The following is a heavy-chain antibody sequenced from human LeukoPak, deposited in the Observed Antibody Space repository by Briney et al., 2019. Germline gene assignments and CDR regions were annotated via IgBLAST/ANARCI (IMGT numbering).Heavy chain of an antibody. J-gene: IGHJ4*02. D-gene: IGHD3-22*01. CDR3: ARDYYDSSGYYYY. V-gene: IGHV3-74*01. Sequence: GGSLRLSCAVSGFTFSSYWMHWVRQAPGKGLVWVSRINSDGSSTSYAGSVKGRFTISRDNAKNTLYLQMNSLRAEDTAVYYCARDYYDSSGYYYYWGQGTLVTVSS. CDR2: INSDGSST. CDR1: GFTFSSYW.